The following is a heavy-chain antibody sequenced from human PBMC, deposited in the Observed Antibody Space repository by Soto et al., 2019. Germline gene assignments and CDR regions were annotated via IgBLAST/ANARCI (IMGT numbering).Heavy chain of an antibody. D-gene: IGHD2-15*01. V-gene: IGHV4-4*07. CDR2: IYTSGST. J-gene: IGHJ6*02. CDR3: ARGGIAATFEYYYYGMDV. Sequence: PSETLSLTCTVSGGSISSYYWSWIRQPAGKGLEWIGRIYTSGSTNYNPSLKSRVTMSVDTSKNQFSLKLSSVTASDTAVYYCARGGIAATFEYYYYGMDVWGQGPTVTVSS. CDR1: GGSISSYY.